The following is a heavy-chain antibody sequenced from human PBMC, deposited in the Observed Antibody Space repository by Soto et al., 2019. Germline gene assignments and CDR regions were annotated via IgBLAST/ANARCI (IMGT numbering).Heavy chain of an antibody. CDR3: AKEYSSPAAWCDP. CDR2: MNSNSGGT. D-gene: IGHD6-19*01. CDR1: GYTFTDYY. Sequence: QVQLVQSGAEVKKPGASVRVSCKASGYTFTDYYIHWVRQAPGQGLEWMGWMNSNSGGTNYAQKFQGRVTMTRDTAISTAYLELSSLTSDDTAVYYCAKEYSSPAAWCDPWGQGTLVTVSS. V-gene: IGHV1-2*02. J-gene: IGHJ5*02.